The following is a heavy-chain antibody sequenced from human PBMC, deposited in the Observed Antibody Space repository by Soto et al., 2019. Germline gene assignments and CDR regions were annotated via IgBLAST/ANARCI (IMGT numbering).Heavy chain of an antibody. V-gene: IGHV3-30-3*01. CDR2: ISYDGSIK. Sequence: GGSLRLSCAASGFTFNSYAMHWVRQAPGKGLEWVAIISYDGSIKYYADSVKGRFTISRDNSKNTLYLQMSSLRIEDTAVYYCARRYYDRSGYHSGYYYGMDVWGQGTTVTVSS. CDR3: ARRYYDRSGYHSGYYYGMDV. J-gene: IGHJ6*02. D-gene: IGHD3-22*01. CDR1: GFTFNSYA.